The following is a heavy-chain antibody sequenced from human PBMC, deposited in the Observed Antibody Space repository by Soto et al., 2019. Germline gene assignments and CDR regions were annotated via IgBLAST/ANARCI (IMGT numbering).Heavy chain of an antibody. J-gene: IGHJ4*02. CDR2: INVGNGNT. V-gene: IGHV1-3*01. Sequence: QVQLVQSGAEVKKPGASVRVSCKASGYTFTNYAMHWVRQAPGQRHEWMGWINVGNGNTEYSQKFQGRVTISRDTSATTAYMELSSLTSEDTAVSYCAKEGHSSGWSFFDYWGQGTLVTVSS. CDR1: GYTFTNYA. CDR3: AKEGHSSGWSFFDY. D-gene: IGHD6-19*01.